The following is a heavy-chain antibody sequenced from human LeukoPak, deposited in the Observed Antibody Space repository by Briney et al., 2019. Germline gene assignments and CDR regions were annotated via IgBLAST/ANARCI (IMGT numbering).Heavy chain of an antibody. D-gene: IGHD3-22*01. CDR2: ISSSGSTI. CDR1: GFTFSSYE. Sequence: GGSLRLSCAASGFTFSSYEMNWVRQAPGKGLEWVSYISSSGSTIYYADSVKGRFTISRDNANNSLYLQMNSLRAEDTAVYYCARGSEYYYDSSGYYDYWGQGTLVTVSS. CDR3: ARGSEYYYDSSGYYDY. J-gene: IGHJ4*02. V-gene: IGHV3-48*03.